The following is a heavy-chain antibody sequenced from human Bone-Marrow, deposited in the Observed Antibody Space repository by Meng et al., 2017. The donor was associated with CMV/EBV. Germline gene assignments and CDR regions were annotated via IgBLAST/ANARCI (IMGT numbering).Heavy chain of an antibody. D-gene: IGHD3-22*01. CDR3: AHVAGGYDSAYYPN. CDR2: IYRNDDK. J-gene: IGHJ4*02. V-gene: IGHV2-5*01. CDR1: GSSLSTSGVG. Sequence: SGPTLVKPTQTLTLTCTFSGSSLSTSGVGVGCIRQPPGKALEWLALIYRNDDKRYSPSLKSRLTITKDTSKNQVVLTMTNMDPGDTATYYCAHVAGGYDSAYYPNWGQGKLVTFSS.